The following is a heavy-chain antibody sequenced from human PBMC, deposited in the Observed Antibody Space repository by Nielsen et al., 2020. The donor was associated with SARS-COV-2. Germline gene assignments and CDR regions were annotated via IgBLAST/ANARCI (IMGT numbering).Heavy chain of an antibody. CDR1: GGSVSSSSYY. D-gene: IGHD5-18*01. CDR3: ARHVGSYTYGPLDS. CDR2: IYYSGST. Sequence: SETLSLTCTVSGGSVSSSSYYWGWVRQPPGKGLEWIGSIYYSGSTYYKPSLKTRGTISIDPSKNHFSLTVGFLTAADTAVYFCARHVGSYTYGPLDSWGQGILVTVSS. V-gene: IGHV4-39*01. J-gene: IGHJ4*02.